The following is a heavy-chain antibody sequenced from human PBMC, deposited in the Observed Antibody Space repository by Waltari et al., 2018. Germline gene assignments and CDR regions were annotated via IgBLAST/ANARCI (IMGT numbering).Heavy chain of an antibody. V-gene: IGHV1-69*02. CDR2: IIPILGLA. J-gene: IGHJ5*02. D-gene: IGHD3-3*01. Sequence: QVQLVQSGAEVKKPGSSVKVSCQASGGTFSSYTISWVRQAPGQGLEWMGRIIPILGLANYGQKFHGRGTITADKSTSTAYMELSSLRSEDTAVYYCAQEAKLTYYDFWSGSNWFDPWGQGTLVTVSS. CDR3: AQEAKLTYYDFWSGSNWFDP. CDR1: GGTFSSYT.